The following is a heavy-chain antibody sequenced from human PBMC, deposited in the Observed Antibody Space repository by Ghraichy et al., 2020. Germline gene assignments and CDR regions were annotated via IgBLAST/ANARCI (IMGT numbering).Heavy chain of an antibody. D-gene: IGHD3-10*01. V-gene: IGHV4-34*01. Sequence: SETLSLTCAVYGGSFSGYYWTWIRQPPGKGLEWIGEINHSGSTNYNPSLKSRVTISVDTSKNQFSLKLSSVTAADTAVYYCATPTGGSSFWGQGTLVTVSS. CDR3: ATPTGGSSF. J-gene: IGHJ4*02. CDR1: GGSFSGYY. CDR2: INHSGST.